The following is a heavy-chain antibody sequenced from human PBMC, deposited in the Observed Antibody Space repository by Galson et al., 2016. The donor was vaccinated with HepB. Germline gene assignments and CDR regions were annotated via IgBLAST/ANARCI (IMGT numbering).Heavy chain of an antibody. CDR1: GSRFPTYG. J-gene: IGHJ4*02. V-gene: IGHV1-18*04. CDR2: ISANSGNT. Sequence: SVKVSCKASGSRFPTYGISWVRQAPGQGLEWLGWISANSGNTRYAEKFQDRVTMTRDTSASSVYMDLRSLRSDDTAVYYCARDVQFRFDYWGQGTLVTVAS. D-gene: IGHD5-24*01. CDR3: ARDVQFRFDY.